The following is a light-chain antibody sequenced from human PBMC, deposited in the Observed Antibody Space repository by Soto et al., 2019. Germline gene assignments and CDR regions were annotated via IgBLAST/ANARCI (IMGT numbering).Light chain of an antibody. V-gene: IGKV3D-11*01. CDR1: QGVRSY. Sequence: EVVLTQSPATLSLSPGERATLSCRASQGVRSYLAWYQQKPGQTPRLLIYDACNRATGIPARFSGSGSGTDFTLTISSLEPEDFAVYYCQQRGNWPFTFGQGTRLEIK. J-gene: IGKJ2*01. CDR2: DAC. CDR3: QQRGNWPFT.